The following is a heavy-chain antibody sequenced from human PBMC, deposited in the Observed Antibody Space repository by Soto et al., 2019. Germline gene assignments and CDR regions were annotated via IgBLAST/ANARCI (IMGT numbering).Heavy chain of an antibody. D-gene: IGHD3-16*01. V-gene: IGHV1-69*08. J-gene: IGHJ4*02. CDR2: IIPILGIA. Sequence: QVQLVQSGAEVKKPGSSVKVSCKASGGTFSSYTISWVRQAPGQGLEWMGRIIPILGIANYAQKFQGRVTITADKSTSTAYMELSCLRSEDTAVYYCARDGGGYYFDYWGQGTLVTVSS. CDR1: GGTFSSYT. CDR3: ARDGGGYYFDY.